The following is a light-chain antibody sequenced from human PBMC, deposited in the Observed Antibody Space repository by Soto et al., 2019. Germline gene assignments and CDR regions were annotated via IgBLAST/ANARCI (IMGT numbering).Light chain of an antibody. V-gene: IGKV1-39*01. J-gene: IGKJ2*03. CDR2: AAS. CDR1: QTISTH. Sequence: DIQMTQSPSSLSASVRDRVTITCRASQTISTHLNWYQQKPGKAPNLLIYAASTLQSGVPSRFSGSGSGTDFTLTINSLQPEDFATYYCQQSLTLPYSFGHGTKREIK. CDR3: QQSLTLPYS.